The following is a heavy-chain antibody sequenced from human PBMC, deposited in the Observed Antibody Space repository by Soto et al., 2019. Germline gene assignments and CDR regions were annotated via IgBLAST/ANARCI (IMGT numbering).Heavy chain of an antibody. Sequence: ASVKVSCKVSGYTLTELSMHWVLQAPGKGLEWMGGFDPEDGETIYAQKFQGRVTMTEDTSTDTAYMELSSLRSEDTAVYYCATLPITMIVVVTSRYFDLWGRGTLVTVSS. CDR1: GYTLTELS. D-gene: IGHD3-22*01. CDR2: FDPEDGET. V-gene: IGHV1-24*01. CDR3: ATLPITMIVVVTSRYFDL. J-gene: IGHJ2*01.